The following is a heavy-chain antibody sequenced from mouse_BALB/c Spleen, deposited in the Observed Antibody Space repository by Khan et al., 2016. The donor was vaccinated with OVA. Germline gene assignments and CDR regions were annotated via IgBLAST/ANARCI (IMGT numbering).Heavy chain of an antibody. CDR3: ARSYFYCISTWFAY. D-gene: IGHD2-1*01. CDR1: GYTFTSYW. V-gene: IGHV1-69*02. Sequence: QVQLQQSGTELVKPGASVNLSCKASGYTFTSYWLHWVKQRPGQGLEWIGEIAPSDNSTNYNQKFKGRATFTVDKSSSTAYMHLSSLTSEDSAVYSCARSYFYCISTWFAYWGQGTLVTVSA. CDR2: IAPSDNST. J-gene: IGHJ3*01.